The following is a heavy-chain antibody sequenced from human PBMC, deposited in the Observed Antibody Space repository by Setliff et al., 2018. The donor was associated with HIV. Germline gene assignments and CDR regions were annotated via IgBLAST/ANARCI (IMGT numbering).Heavy chain of an antibody. J-gene: IGHJ3*01. V-gene: IGHV3-48*01. D-gene: IGHD3-22*01. Sequence: GESLRLSCAASGFPFNVYHLHWIRQAPGKGLEWISYISSRSDTIYQADSVKGRFTVSRDNDKNLLILQMSSLRADDTAVYYCARDDNYYDKAFDVWGQGTMVTVSS. CDR3: ARDDNYYDKAFDV. CDR2: ISSRSDTI. CDR1: GFPFNVYH.